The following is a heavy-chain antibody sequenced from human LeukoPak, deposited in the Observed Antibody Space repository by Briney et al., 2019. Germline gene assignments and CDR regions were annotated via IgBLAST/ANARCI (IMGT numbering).Heavy chain of an antibody. CDR2: IIPILGIA. J-gene: IGHJ4*02. D-gene: IGHD3-10*01. Sequence: GASVKVSCKASGGTFSSYAISWVRQAPGQGLEWMGRIIPILGIANYAQKFQGRVTITADKSTSTAYMELSSLRYEDTAVYYCARAKNTGPGSLWWGQGTLVTVSS. CDR3: ARAKNTGPGSLW. V-gene: IGHV1-69*04. CDR1: GGTFSSYA.